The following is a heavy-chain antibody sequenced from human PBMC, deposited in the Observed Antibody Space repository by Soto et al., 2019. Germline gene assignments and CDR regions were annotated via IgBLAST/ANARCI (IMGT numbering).Heavy chain of an antibody. D-gene: IGHD4-17*01. J-gene: IGHJ6*02. Sequence: PSETLSLTCTVSGGSISGGDYYWSWIRQPPGKGLEWIGYIYYSGSTYYNPSLKSRVTISVDTSKNQFSLKLSSVTAADTAVYYCSAYGDYYYYGMDVWGQGTTVTVSS. CDR3: SAYGDYYYYGMDV. CDR2: IYYSGST. V-gene: IGHV4-30-4*01. CDR1: GGSISGGDYY.